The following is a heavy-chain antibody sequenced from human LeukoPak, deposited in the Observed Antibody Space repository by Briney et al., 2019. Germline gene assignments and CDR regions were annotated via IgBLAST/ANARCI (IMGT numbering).Heavy chain of an antibody. V-gene: IGHV3-72*01. Sequence: PGGSLRLSCAASGFTLSDHYIDWVRQAPGKGLEWVGRSRNEANAYTTDYAASVKGRFTISRDDSKNSLYLQMNSLKTEDTAVYYCARVNGVYWYFDLWGRGTLVPVSS. D-gene: IGHD3-10*01. CDR3: ARVNGVYWYFDL. CDR2: SRNEANAYTT. J-gene: IGHJ2*01. CDR1: GFTLSDHY.